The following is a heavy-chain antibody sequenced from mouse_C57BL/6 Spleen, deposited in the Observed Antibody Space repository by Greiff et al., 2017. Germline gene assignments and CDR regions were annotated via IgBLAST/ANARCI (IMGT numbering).Heavy chain of an antibody. D-gene: IGHD2-4*01. J-gene: IGHJ4*01. V-gene: IGHV1-80*01. Sequence: QVQLKESGAELVKPGASVKISCKASGYAFSSYWMNWVKQRPGKGLEWIGQIYPGDGDTNYNGKFKGKATLTADKSSSTAYMQLSSLTSEDSAVXFCAREGGIYYDYDRGGYYAMDYWGQGTSVTVSS. CDR2: IYPGDGDT. CDR1: GYAFSSYW. CDR3: AREGGIYYDYDRGGYYAMDY.